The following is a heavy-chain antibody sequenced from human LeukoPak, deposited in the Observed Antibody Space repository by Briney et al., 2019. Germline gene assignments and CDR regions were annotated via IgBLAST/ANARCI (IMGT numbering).Heavy chain of an antibody. V-gene: IGHV3-9*01. Sequence: GGSLRLSCAASGFTFDDYAMHWVRHAPGKGLEWVSGISWNSGSIGYADSVKGRFTISRDNAKNSLYLQMNSLRAEDTALYYCAKEVSYYYYGMDVWGQGTTVTVSS. CDR2: ISWNSGSI. CDR1: GFTFDDYA. J-gene: IGHJ6*02. CDR3: AKEVSYYYYGMDV.